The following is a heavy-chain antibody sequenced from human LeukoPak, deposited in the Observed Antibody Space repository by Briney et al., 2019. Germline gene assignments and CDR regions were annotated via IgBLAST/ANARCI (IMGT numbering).Heavy chain of an antibody. CDR2: IYSGGST. J-gene: IGHJ4*02. Sequence: GGSLRLSCAASGFTVSSNYMSWVRQAPGKGLEWVSVIYSGGSTYYADSVKGRFTISRDNSKNTLYLQMNSLRAEDTAVYYCARDRGYDLRHYWGQGTLVTVSS. CDR1: GFTVSSNY. D-gene: IGHD5-12*01. V-gene: IGHV3-53*01. CDR3: ARDRGYDLRHY.